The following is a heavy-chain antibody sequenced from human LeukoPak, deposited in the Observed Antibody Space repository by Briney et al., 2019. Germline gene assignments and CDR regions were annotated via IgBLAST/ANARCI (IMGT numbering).Heavy chain of an antibody. CDR1: GYTFTSYD. V-gene: IGHV1-8*01. CDR3: ARGELWFGELYDWFDP. CDR2: MNPNSGNT. D-gene: IGHD3-10*01. J-gene: IGHJ5*02. Sequence: ASVKVSCKASGYTFTSYDINWVRQATGQGLEWMEWMNPNSGNTGYAQKFQGRVTMTRNTSISTAYMELSSLRSEDTAVYYCARGELWFGELYDWFDPWGQGTLVTVSS.